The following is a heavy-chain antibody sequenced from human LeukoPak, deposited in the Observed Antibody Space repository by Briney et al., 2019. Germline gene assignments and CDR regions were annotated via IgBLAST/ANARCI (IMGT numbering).Heavy chain of an antibody. D-gene: IGHD6-13*01. V-gene: IGHV4-59*01. Sequence: SGTLSLTCTVSGGSISRDHWSWIRQPPGKGLEWIGYIYYTGSTNYNPSLKSRVTISVDTSKNQFSLKLSSVTAADTAVYYCARASAAAGTGAFDYWGQGTLVTVSS. CDR1: GGSISRDH. CDR3: ARASAAAGTGAFDY. J-gene: IGHJ4*02. CDR2: IYYTGST.